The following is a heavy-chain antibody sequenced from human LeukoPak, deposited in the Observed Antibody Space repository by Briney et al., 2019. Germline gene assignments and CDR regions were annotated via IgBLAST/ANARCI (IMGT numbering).Heavy chain of an antibody. D-gene: IGHD1-26*01. J-gene: IGHJ4*02. V-gene: IGHV3-21*01. CDR3: ARETLKGATSSLIDY. Sequence: GGSLRLSCAASGFTFSSYSMNWVRQAPGKGLEWVSSISSSSSYIYYAESVKGRFTISRDNAKNSLYLQMNSLRAEDTAVYYCARETLKGATSSLIDYWGQGTLVTVSS. CDR2: ISSSSSYI. CDR1: GFTFSSYS.